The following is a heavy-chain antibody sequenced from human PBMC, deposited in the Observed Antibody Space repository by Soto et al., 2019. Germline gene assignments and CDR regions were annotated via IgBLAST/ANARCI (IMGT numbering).Heavy chain of an antibody. CDR1: GGSISSGDYY. D-gene: IGHD5-18*01. J-gene: IGHJ6*02. Sequence: SETLSLTCTVSGGSISSGDYYWSWIRQPPGKGLEWIGYIYYSGSTYYNPSLKSRVTISVDTSKNQFSLKLTSVTAADTAVYYCACIFSGGYSYGFYYDGMDVWGRGTTVPVSS. CDR2: IYYSGST. CDR3: ACIFSGGYSYGFYYDGMDV. V-gene: IGHV4-30-4*01.